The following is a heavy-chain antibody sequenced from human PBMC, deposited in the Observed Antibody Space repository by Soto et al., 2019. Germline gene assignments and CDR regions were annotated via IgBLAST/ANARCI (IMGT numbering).Heavy chain of an antibody. CDR1: GFTFGDYA. CDR2: IRSKAYGGTT. CDR3: TRGYSSGWYSDYYYGMDV. J-gene: IGHJ6*02. D-gene: IGHD6-19*01. Sequence: GGSLRLSCTASGFTFGDYAMSWFRQAPGKGLEWVGFIRSKAYGGTTEYAASVKGRFTISRDDSKSIAYLQMNSLKTEDTAVYYCTRGYSSGWYSDYYYGMDVWGQGTTVTVSS. V-gene: IGHV3-49*03.